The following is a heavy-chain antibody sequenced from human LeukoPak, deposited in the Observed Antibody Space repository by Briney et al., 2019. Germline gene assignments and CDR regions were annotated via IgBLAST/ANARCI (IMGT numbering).Heavy chain of an antibody. CDR2: IIPIFGTE. D-gene: IGHD2-15*01. Sequence: SVKVSCKASGGTFSSYAISWVRQAPGQGLEWMGGIIPIFGTENYAQKFQGRVTITTDESTSTAYMELSSLRSEDTAVYYCARVGGHCSGGSCYRPPPDWFDPWGQGTLVTVSS. CDR3: ARVGGHCSGGSCYRPPPDWFDP. V-gene: IGHV1-69*05. J-gene: IGHJ5*02. CDR1: GGTFSSYA.